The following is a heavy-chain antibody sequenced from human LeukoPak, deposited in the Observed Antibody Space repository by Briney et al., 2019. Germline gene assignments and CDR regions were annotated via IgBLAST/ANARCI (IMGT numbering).Heavy chain of an antibody. CDR3: ARCSSGWWYYFDY. J-gene: IGHJ4*02. CDR1: GYTFTSYD. V-gene: IGHV1-8*03. Sequence: ASMKVSCKASGYTFTSYDINWVRQASGQGLVWMGWMNPNSGNTGYTQKFQGRVTITRNTSISTAYMELSSLRSEDTAVYYCARCSSGWWYYFDYWGQGTLVTVSS. CDR2: MNPNSGNT. D-gene: IGHD6-19*01.